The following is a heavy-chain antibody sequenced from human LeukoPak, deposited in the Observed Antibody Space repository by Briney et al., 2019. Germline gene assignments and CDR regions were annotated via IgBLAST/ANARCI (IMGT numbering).Heavy chain of an antibody. Sequence: PSETLSLTCTVSGGSISSYYWSWIRQPPGKGLEWIGYISYSGSPNYNPSLKSRVTISVDTSQNQFSLKLSSVTAADTAVYYCARDGYSGSDALWGQGTLVTVSS. D-gene: IGHD5-12*01. CDR1: GGSISSYY. J-gene: IGHJ4*02. CDR3: ARDGYSGSDAL. CDR2: ISYSGSP. V-gene: IGHV4-59*01.